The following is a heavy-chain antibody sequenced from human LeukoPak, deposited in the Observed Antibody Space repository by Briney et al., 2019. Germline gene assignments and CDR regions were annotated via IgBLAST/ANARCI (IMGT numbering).Heavy chain of an antibody. D-gene: IGHD3-10*01. J-gene: IGHJ4*02. CDR2: IRGSGDST. CDR3: AKDLLYGSGSYSWGVFDY. Sequence: GSLRLPCAASGFTFCRYALSWVRQAPGKGLEWVSGIRGSGDSTVYADSVKGRFTISRDNSRSTLYLQMNTLRADDTAVYYCAKDLLYGSGSYSWGVFDYWGQGTLVTVSS. CDR1: GFTFCRYA. V-gene: IGHV3-23*01.